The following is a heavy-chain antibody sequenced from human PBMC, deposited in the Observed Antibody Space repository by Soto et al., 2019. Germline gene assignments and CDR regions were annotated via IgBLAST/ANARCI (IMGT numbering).Heavy chain of an antibody. D-gene: IGHD1-26*01. V-gene: IGHV1-18*01. Sequence: QVQLVQSGAEVREPGASVKVSCKASGYAFSSYGMSWVRQAPGPGLEWIGWISAYNGNTNYAQKFQGRVTMTTDTPTSTAYMDLRSLISDDTAVYYCARDLSVSYRTPPADWGQGTLVTVSS. CDR3: ARDLSVSYRTPPAD. CDR1: GYAFSSYG. CDR2: ISAYNGNT. J-gene: IGHJ4*02.